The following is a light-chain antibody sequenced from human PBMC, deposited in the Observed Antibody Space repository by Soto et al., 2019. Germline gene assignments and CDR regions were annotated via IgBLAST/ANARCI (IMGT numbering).Light chain of an antibody. V-gene: IGLV2-14*01. Sequence: QSALTQPASVSGSPGQSITISCTGTSSDVGGYNYVSWYQQHPGKAPKLMIYEVSNRPSGVSNRFSGSKSDNTASLTISGLQAEAEADYYCSSYTSSSTPYYVFGTGTKLTVL. J-gene: IGLJ1*01. CDR3: SSYTSSSTPYYV. CDR2: EVS. CDR1: SSDVGGYNY.